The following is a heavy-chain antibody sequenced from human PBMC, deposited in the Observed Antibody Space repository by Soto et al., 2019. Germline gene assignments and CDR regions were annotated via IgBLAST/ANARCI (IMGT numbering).Heavy chain of an antibody. CDR2: ISSSSSTI. CDR3: ARGSGYYYYYMDV. J-gene: IGHJ6*03. V-gene: IGHV3-48*01. D-gene: IGHD3-10*01. CDR1: GFTFSSYS. Sequence: GGSLRLSCAASGFTFSSYSMNWVRQAPGKGLEWVSYISSSSSTIYYADSVKGRFTISRDNAKNSLYLQMNSLRAEDTAVYYCARGSGYYYYYMDVWGKGTTVTVSS.